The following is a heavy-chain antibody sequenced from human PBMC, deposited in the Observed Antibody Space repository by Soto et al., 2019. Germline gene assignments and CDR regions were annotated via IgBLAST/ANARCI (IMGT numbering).Heavy chain of an antibody. J-gene: IGHJ4*02. CDR2: VFYTGFT. Sequence: PSETLSLTCTVSGGSFTGHFWGWLRQSPGKGPEWIGSVFYTGFTSYNPSLESRVSVSVDTSKNQFSLKVSGVSAADTAVYYCATSQKGYNWNYFDHWGQGALVTVSS. D-gene: IGHD1-20*01. CDR3: ATSQKGYNWNYFDH. CDR1: GGSFTGHF. V-gene: IGHV4-39*01.